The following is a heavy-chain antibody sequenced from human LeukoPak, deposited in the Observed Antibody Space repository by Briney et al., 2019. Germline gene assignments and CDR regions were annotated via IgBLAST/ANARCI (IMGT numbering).Heavy chain of an antibody. CDR1: GFTFSSYS. CDR2: ISSSSSYI. Sequence: TAGRSLRLSCAASGFTFSSYSMNWVRQAPGKGLEWVSSISSSSSYIYYADSVKGRFTISRDNAKNSLYLQMNSLRAEDTAVYYCARPPGGSGSIFDAFDIWGQGTMVTVSS. J-gene: IGHJ3*02. D-gene: IGHD3-10*01. V-gene: IGHV3-21*01. CDR3: ARPPGGSGSIFDAFDI.